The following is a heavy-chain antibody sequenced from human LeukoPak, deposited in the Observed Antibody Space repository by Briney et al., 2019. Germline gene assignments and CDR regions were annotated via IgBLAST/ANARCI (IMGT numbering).Heavy chain of an antibody. J-gene: IGHJ3*02. CDR2: MNPNSGNT. V-gene: IGHV1-8*01. CDR3: VLGLRITMIPGAFDI. D-gene: IGHD3-22*01. CDR1: GYTFTSYD. Sequence: ASVKVSCKASGYTFTSYDINWVRQATGQGLEWMGWMNPNSGNTGYAQKFQGRVTMTRNTSISTAYMELSSLRSEGTAVYYCVLGLRITMIPGAFDIWGQGTMVTVSS.